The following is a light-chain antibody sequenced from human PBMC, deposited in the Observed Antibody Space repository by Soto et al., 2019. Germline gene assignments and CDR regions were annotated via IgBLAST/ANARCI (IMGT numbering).Light chain of an antibody. CDR3: HQYGSSPQT. J-gene: IGKJ1*01. Sequence: EIVLTQSPGPLSLSPGERATLSCRYSQSVSSSYLAWYQQKPGQAPRLIIYGASSRATGIPDRFTGSGSGTDFNLTISRLEPEDVAVFYCHQYGSSPQTLGQGTKVDIK. CDR2: GAS. CDR1: QSVSSSY. V-gene: IGKV3-20*01.